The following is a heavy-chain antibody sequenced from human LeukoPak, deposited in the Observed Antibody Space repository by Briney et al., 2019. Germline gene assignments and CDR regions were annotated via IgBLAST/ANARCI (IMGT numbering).Heavy chain of an antibody. CDR3: AGDRGLSSGRYEGYYFDY. Sequence: GGSLRLSCAASGFTFSSYSMNWIRQAPGKGLEWVSSISSSSSYIYYADSVKGRFTISRDNAKNSLYLQMNSLRAEDTAVYYCAGDRGLSSGRYEGYYFDYWGQGTLVTVSS. D-gene: IGHD6-19*01. V-gene: IGHV3-21*01. CDR2: ISSSSSYI. J-gene: IGHJ4*02. CDR1: GFTFSSYS.